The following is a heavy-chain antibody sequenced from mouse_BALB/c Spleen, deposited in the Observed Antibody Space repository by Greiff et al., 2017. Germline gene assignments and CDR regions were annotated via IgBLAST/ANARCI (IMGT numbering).Heavy chain of an antibody. CDR2: ISSGGSYT. J-gene: IGHJ4*01. V-gene: IGHV5-9-4*01. Sequence: EVHLVESGGGLVKPGGPLKLSCAASGFTFSSYAMSWVRQSPEKRLEWVAEISSGGSYTYYPDTVTGRFTISRDNAKNTLYLEMSSLRSEDTAMYYCARDRDADYAMDHWGQGTSVTVSS. CDR1: GFTFSSYA. D-gene: IGHD3-1*01. CDR3: ARDRDADYAMDH.